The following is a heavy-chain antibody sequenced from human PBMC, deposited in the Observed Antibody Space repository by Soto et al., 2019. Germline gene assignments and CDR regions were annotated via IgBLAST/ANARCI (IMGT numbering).Heavy chain of an antibody. CDR3: NRDLLRADEINN. CDR2: ISSSSDTI. CDR1: GFTFSSYD. V-gene: IGHV3-48*01. D-gene: IGHD2-15*01. J-gene: IGHJ4*02. Sequence: EVQLVESGGGLVQTGGSLRLSCAASGFTFSSYDMTWVRQAPGKGLEWVSYISSSSDTIYYADSVKGRFTISRDNAKNSLYLQMSSLRAEDTAMYYCNRDLLRADEINNWGQGTLATVSS.